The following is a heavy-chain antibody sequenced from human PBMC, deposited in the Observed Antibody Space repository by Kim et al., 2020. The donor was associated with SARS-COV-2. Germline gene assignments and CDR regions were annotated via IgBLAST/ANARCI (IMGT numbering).Heavy chain of an antibody. CDR3: AKSTSTDY. Sequence: GSNKYYAASVKGRFTISRDNSKNTLYLQMNSLRAEDTAVYYCAKSTSTDYWGQGTLVTVSS. J-gene: IGHJ4*02. V-gene: IGHV3-30*02. D-gene: IGHD2-2*01. CDR2: GSNK.